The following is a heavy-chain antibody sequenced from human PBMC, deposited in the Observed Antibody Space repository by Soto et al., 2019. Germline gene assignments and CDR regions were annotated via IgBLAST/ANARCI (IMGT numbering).Heavy chain of an antibody. Sequence: EVQLLESGGGLVQPGGSLRLSCAASGFTFSSYAMSWVRQAPGKGLEWVSAISGSGGSTYYADSVKGRFTISRDNSKNTLYLQMNSLSAEDTAVYYCAKGGLRYFDGFLSDAYVYFDYWGPGTLVTVSS. CDR2: ISGSGGST. J-gene: IGHJ4*02. V-gene: IGHV3-23*01. D-gene: IGHD3-9*01. CDR3: AKGGLRYFDGFLSDAYVYFDY. CDR1: GFTFSSYA.